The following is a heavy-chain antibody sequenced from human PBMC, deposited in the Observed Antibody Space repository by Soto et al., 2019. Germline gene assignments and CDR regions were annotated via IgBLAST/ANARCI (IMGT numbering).Heavy chain of an antibody. CDR3: ARGSSSSWYLPEYFQH. J-gene: IGHJ1*01. D-gene: IGHD6-13*01. CDR2: IYYRGST. Sequence: PSETLSLTCTVSGGSISSGDYYWSWIRQPPGKGLEWIGYIYYRGSTYYNPSLKSRVTISVDTSKNQFSLKLSSVTAADTAVYYCARGSSSSWYLPEYFQHWGQGTLVTVSS. V-gene: IGHV4-30-4*01. CDR1: GGSISSGDYY.